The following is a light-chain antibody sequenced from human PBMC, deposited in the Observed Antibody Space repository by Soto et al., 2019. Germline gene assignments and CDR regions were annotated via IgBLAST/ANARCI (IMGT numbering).Light chain of an antibody. CDR1: SSDIGGYNY. V-gene: IGLV2-14*01. Sequence: QSALTQPASVSGSPGQSITISCSGTSSDIGGYNYVSWYQHHPGKAPKLLIYEVSNRPSGVSNRFSGTKSGNTASLTISGLQAEDEADYYCNSYTSSRTLVFGGGTTLTVL. CDR3: NSYTSSRTLV. CDR2: EVS. J-gene: IGLJ3*02.